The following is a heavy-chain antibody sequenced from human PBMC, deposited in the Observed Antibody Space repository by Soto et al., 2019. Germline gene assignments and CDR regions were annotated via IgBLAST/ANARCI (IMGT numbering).Heavy chain of an antibody. CDR2: IYYSGST. V-gene: IGHV4-59*01. J-gene: IGHJ5*02. CDR3: ARGAERVVPAALNWFDP. D-gene: IGHD2-2*01. CDR1: GGSISSYY. Sequence: SETLSLTXTVSGGSISSYYWSWIRQPPGKGLEWIGYIYYSGSTNYNPSLKSRVTISVDTSKNQFSLKLSSVTAADTAVYYCARGAERVVPAALNWFDPWGQGTLVTVSS.